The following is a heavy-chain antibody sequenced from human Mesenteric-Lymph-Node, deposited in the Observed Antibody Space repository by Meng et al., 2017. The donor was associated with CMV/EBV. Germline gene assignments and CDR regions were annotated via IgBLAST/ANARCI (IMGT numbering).Heavy chain of an antibody. CDR1: GFTFTKYW. CDR2: INSDETST. Sequence: GGSLRLSCAAPGFTFTKYWMHWVRRAPGKGLVWVSRINSDETSTIYADSVKGRFTISRDNSKNTLYLQMNSLRPEDTAVYYCALGGEATFGRKSYYSGMDVWGQGTTVTVSS. D-gene: IGHD3-3*01. J-gene: IGHJ6*02. CDR3: ALGGEATFGRKSYYSGMDV. V-gene: IGHV3-74*01.